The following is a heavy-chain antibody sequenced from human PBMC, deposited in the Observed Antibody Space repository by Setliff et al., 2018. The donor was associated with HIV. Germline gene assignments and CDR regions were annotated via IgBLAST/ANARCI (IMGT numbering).Heavy chain of an antibody. Sequence: NPSETLSLTCAVYGGSFSGYYWSWIRQSPGKGLEWIGEMNDSGSTNYNPSLKSRVTVSLDTSKNHFSLKLSSVTAADTAVYYCARDPAAFVYRDSALRKWFDPWGQGTLVTVSS. CDR1: GGSFSGYY. J-gene: IGHJ5*02. CDR3: ARDPAAFVYRDSALRKWFDP. D-gene: IGHD6-25*01. CDR2: MNDSGST. V-gene: IGHV4-34*01.